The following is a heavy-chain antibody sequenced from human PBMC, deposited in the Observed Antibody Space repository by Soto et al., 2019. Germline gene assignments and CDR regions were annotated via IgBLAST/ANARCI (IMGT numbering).Heavy chain of an antibody. CDR3: ARGRTDGPDYSKSSGYNWFDP. J-gene: IGHJ5*02. D-gene: IGHD4-4*01. Sequence: ASVKVSCKASGYTFTGYYMHWVRQAPGQGLEWMGWINPNSGGTNYAQKFQGWVTMTRDTSISTAYMELSRLRSDDTAVYYCARGRTDGPDYSKSSGYNWFDPWGQGTLVTVSS. CDR1: GYTFTGYY. V-gene: IGHV1-2*04. CDR2: INPNSGGT.